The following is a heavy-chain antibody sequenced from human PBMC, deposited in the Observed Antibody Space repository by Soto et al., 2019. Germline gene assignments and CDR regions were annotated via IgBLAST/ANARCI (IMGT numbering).Heavy chain of an antibody. D-gene: IGHD6-19*01. CDR3: ARHGSDSGWFFFDP. CDR1: GGSIFGYY. CDR2: VSYSGST. V-gene: IGHV4-59*08. J-gene: IGHJ5*02. Sequence: SETLSLTCSLSGGSIFGYYCSLIRHPPGKSLEWIGYVSYSGSTDYHPSLKSRVSISIDTSKNQFSLKMISVTAADTAVYYCARHGSDSGWFFFDPWGQGALVTVSS.